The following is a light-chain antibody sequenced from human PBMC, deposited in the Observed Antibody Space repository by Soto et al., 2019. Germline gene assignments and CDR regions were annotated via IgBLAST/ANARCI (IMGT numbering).Light chain of an antibody. CDR1: SGDVGGYNY. Sequence: QSALTQPASVSGSPGQSITISCTGTSGDVGGYNYVSWYQHHPGKAPKLMIYDVSNRPSGVSNRFSGSKSGNTASLTISGLQAEDEADYYCSSYTPGSHVAFGGGTKLTVL. CDR2: DVS. CDR3: SSYTPGSHVA. V-gene: IGLV2-14*03. J-gene: IGLJ2*01.